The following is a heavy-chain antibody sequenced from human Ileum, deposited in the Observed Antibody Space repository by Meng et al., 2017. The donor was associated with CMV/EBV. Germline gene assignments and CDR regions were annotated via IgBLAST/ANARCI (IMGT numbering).Heavy chain of an antibody. V-gene: IGHV4-34*01. CDR2: INHSGST. J-gene: IGHJ4*02. Sequence: SETLSLTCAVYGGSFSGYYWSWIRQPPGKGLEWIGEINHSGSTNYNPSLKSRVTISVDTSKNQFSLKPSPVTAADTAVYYCARGLGGSYYGDYWGQGTLVTVSS. CDR1: GGSFSGYY. CDR3: ARGLGGSYYGDY. D-gene: IGHD1-26*01.